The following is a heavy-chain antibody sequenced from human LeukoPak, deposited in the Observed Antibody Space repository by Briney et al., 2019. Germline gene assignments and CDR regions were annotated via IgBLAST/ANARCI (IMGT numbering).Heavy chain of an antibody. V-gene: IGHV3-7*01. CDR3: ARDLAYSRLDY. CDR2: INPDGNKK. D-gene: IGHD5-18*01. CDR1: GLTFSSSW. Sequence: GGSLRLSCAVSGLTFSSSWMDWVRQAPGKGLEWVASINPDGNKKYSADSVKGRFTISRDNAENSLYLQMNSLRVEDTASYYCARDLAYSRLDYWGQGMLVTVSS. J-gene: IGHJ4*02.